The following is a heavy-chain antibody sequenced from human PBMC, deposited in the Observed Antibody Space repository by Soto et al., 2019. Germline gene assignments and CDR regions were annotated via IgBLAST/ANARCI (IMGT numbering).Heavy chain of an antibody. CDR1: GDSVSSNSAA. CDR3: ARGGVVPAASQGVGAFDI. CDR2: TYYRSKWYN. J-gene: IGHJ3*02. Sequence: QVQLQQSGPGLVKPSQTLSLTCAISGDSVSSNSAAWNWIRQSPSRGLEWLGRTYYRSKWYNDYAVSVKSRITINPDTSKNQFSLQLNSVTPEDTAVYYCARGGVVPAASQGVGAFDIWGQGTMVTVSS. D-gene: IGHD2-2*01. V-gene: IGHV6-1*01.